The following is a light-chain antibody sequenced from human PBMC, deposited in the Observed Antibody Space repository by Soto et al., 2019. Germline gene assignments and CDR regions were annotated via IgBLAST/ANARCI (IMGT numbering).Light chain of an antibody. J-gene: IGKJ2*01. CDR2: AVS. V-gene: IGKV1-39*01. CDR3: QQTYDAPLT. Sequence: DIQMTQSPSSLSASVGDSVTITCRASQSINIYLNWYQQRPGRAPNLLIYAVSTLQRGVPSRFSGSGYGTEFSLTISSLQPEDFATYYCQQTYDAPLTFGQGSKLDIK. CDR1: QSINIY.